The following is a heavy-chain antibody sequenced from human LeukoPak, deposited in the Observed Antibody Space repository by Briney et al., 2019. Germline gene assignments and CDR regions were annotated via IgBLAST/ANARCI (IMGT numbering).Heavy chain of an antibody. CDR2: INPNTGDT. CDR3: ARARSDFWNTYYEY. CDR1: GYSFSDFY. J-gene: IGHJ4*02. D-gene: IGHD3-3*01. Sequence: ASVRVSCKASGYSFSDFYIHWVRQAPGQGLEWMGWINPNTGDTNYAQSFQGRVTMTRDTSISTAYMELSRLRSDDTAVYYCARARSDFWNTYYEYWGQGTLVTVSS. V-gene: IGHV1-2*02.